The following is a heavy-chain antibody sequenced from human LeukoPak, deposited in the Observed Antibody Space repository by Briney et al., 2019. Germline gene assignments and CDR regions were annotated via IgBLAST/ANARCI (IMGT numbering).Heavy chain of an antibody. Sequence: ASVKVSCKASGYTFINYAIHWVRQAPGQRLEWMGWINAYNGDTEYSQSFQGRVTITRDTSASTAYMELSTLRSEDTAVYYCARGSSSDWPLEYWGRGILVTVSS. V-gene: IGHV1-3*01. CDR3: ARGSSSDWPLEY. CDR1: GYTFINYA. CDR2: INAYNGDT. J-gene: IGHJ4*02. D-gene: IGHD6-19*01.